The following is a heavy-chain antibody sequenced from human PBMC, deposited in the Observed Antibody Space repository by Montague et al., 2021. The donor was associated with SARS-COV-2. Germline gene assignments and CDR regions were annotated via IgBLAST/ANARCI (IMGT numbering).Heavy chain of an antibody. CDR1: AGSISTNSYY. D-gene: IGHD3-10*01. CDR2: ISYSGST. CDR3: ARLWDFYGSGSYKNSWFDP. J-gene: IGHJ5*02. V-gene: IGHV4-39*02. Sequence: SETLSLTCTVSAGSISTNSYYWARIRQPPGKGLEWIGSISYSGSTYFNLSLESRLTMSVDTSKNHFSLKLSSVTAADTAVYYCARLWDFYGSGSYKNSWFDPWGQGTRVTVSS.